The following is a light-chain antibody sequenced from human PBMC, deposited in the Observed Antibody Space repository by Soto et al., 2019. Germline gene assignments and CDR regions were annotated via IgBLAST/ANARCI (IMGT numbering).Light chain of an antibody. CDR1: QSVSSY. J-gene: IGKJ5*01. CDR2: DAS. V-gene: IGKV3-11*01. CDR3: QQHSNWPPLT. Sequence: EIVLTQSPAPLSLSPGERATLSCRASQSVSSYLAWYQQKPGQAPMLLIYDASNRATGIPARFSGSGSGTDFTPTISSLEPEDFAVYYCQQHSNWPPLTFGQEIRLEIK.